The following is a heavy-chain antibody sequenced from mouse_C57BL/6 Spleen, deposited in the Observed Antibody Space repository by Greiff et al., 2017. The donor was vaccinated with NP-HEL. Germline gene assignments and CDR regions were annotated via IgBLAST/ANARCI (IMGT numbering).Heavy chain of an antibody. CDR3: ARGSTVPHFDY. V-gene: IGHV1-69*01. J-gene: IGHJ2*01. D-gene: IGHD1-1*01. CDR2: IDPSDSYN. CDR1: GYTFTSYW. Sequence: QVQLQQPGAALVMPGASVTLSCKASGYTFTSYWMHWVKQRPGQGLEWIGEIDPSDSYNNYNQKFKGKSTLTVDKSSSTAYMQLSSLTSEDSAVYYCARGSTVPHFDYWGQGTTLTVSS.